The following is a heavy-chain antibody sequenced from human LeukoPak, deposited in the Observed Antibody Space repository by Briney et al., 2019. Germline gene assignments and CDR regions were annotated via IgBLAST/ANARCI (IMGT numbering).Heavy chain of an antibody. J-gene: IGHJ4*02. Sequence: SETLSLTCDVYGVSFSGYYWSWIRQPPGKGLEWIGEINHRGTTNYNPSLKSRVTISVDTSKNQFSLKLNSVTAADTAVYYCARGYSRFDYWGQGTLVTVSS. CDR2: INHRGTT. D-gene: IGHD6-13*01. CDR3: ARGYSRFDY. CDR1: GVSFSGYY. V-gene: IGHV4-34*01.